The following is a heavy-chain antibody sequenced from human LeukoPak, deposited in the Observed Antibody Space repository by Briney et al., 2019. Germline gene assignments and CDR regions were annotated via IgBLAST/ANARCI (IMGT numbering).Heavy chain of an antibody. D-gene: IGHD4-23*01. J-gene: IGHJ4*02. CDR2: IYYSGST. V-gene: IGHV4-59*01. CDR1: GGSISSYY. CDR3: ARDGYYGGNYFDY. Sequence: PSETLSLTCTVSGGSISSYYWSWIRQPPGKGLEWIGYIYYSGSTNYNPSLKSRVTISVDTSKNQFSLKPSSVTAADTAVYYCARDGYYGGNYFDYWGQGTLVTVSS.